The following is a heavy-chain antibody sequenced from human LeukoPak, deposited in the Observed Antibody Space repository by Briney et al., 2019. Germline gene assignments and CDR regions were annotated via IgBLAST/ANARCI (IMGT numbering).Heavy chain of an antibody. CDR3: ARGFRGENSSGWYQVDY. CDR1: GGSFSGYY. D-gene: IGHD6-19*01. J-gene: IGHJ4*02. CDR2: INHSGST. Sequence: ASEALSLTCAVYGGSFSGYYWSWIRQPPGKGLEWIGEINHSGSTNYNPSLKSRVTISVDTSKNQFSLKLSSVTAADTAVYYCARGFRGENSSGWYQVDYWGQGTLVTVSS. V-gene: IGHV4-34*01.